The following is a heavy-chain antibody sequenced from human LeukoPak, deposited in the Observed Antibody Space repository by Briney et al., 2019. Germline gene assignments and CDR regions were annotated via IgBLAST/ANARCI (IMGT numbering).Heavy chain of an antibody. CDR2: ISYTGNT. V-gene: IGHV4-59*01. J-gene: IGHJ4*02. CDR1: GDPINNYY. D-gene: IGHD3-16*01. Sequence: PSETLSLTCNVSGDPINNYYWNWIRQTPGKGLEWIGYISYTGNTNYNPSLNSRVTISIDMSKNQFSVKLRSVTAADTALYYCARAPRAIWGSLFDNWARGTLVMVSS. CDR3: ARAPRAIWGSLFDN.